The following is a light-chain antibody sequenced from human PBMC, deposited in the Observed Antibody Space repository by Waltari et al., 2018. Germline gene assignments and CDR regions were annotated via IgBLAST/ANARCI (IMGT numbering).Light chain of an antibody. V-gene: IGKV3-20*01. CDR2: GAS. J-gene: IGKJ1*01. CDR1: QSVSRT. CDR3: QHYVRLPAT. Sequence: EIVLTQSPGTLSLSPGERATLSCRASQSVSRTLAWYPQKPGQAPRLLIYGASTRATGIPERFSGGGSGTDFSLTISRLEPEDFAVYYCQHYVRLPATFGQGTKVEIK.